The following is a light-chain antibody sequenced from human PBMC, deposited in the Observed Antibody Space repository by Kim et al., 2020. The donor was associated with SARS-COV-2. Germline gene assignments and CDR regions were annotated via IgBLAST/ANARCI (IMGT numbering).Light chain of an antibody. J-gene: IGLJ2*01. CDR3: NSRDNSGNHLTV. CDR2: GKD. Sequence: SSELTQDPEGSVALGQTVRITCQGDSLRSFYASWYQQKPGQAPVLVIYGKDNRPSGIPDRFSGSSSGNTASLTITGAQAEDEADYYCNSRDNSGNHLTVFGGGTQLTVL. V-gene: IGLV3-19*01. CDR1: SLRSFY.